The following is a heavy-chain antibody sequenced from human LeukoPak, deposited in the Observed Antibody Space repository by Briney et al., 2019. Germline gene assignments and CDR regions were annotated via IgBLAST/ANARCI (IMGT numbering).Heavy chain of an antibody. V-gene: IGHV3-30*18. CDR2: ISHDGSDS. D-gene: IGHD3-10*01. Sequence: GRCLRLSCAASGFTFSSYGMHWVRKAPGKGLEWGGVISHDGSDSHYADSVKGRFTISRDNSKNTVYLQMSSLRPEDTAVYFCAKELYFGSGSYPDYWGQGTLVRVSS. CDR3: AKELYFGSGSYPDY. J-gene: IGHJ4*02. CDR1: GFTFSSYG.